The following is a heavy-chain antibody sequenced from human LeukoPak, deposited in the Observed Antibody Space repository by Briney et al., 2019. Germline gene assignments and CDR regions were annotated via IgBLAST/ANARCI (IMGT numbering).Heavy chain of an antibody. Sequence: GSLRLSCAASGFTFSSYAMSWVRQAPGKGLEWVSAISGSGGSTYYADSVKGRFTISRDNSKNTLYLQMNSLRAEDTAVYYCAKDREYYNGMDVWGQGTTVTVSS. D-gene: IGHD1-26*01. V-gene: IGHV3-23*01. J-gene: IGHJ6*02. CDR1: GFTFSSYA. CDR2: ISGSGGST. CDR3: AKDREYYNGMDV.